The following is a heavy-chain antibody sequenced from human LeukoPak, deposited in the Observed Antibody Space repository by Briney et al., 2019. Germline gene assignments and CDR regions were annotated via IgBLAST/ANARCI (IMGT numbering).Heavy chain of an antibody. CDR2: ISGSGGST. CDR3: AKDYGMIVVVTYYFDY. CDR1: GFTFSSYA. Sequence: GGSLCRSCAASGFTFSSYAMSWVRQGPGQGLEWVSTISGSGGSTYYADSVKGRFTISRDNSKNTLYLQMNSLRAEDTAVYYCAKDYGMIVVVTYYFDYWGQGTLVTASS. V-gene: IGHV3-23*01. J-gene: IGHJ4*02. D-gene: IGHD3-22*01.